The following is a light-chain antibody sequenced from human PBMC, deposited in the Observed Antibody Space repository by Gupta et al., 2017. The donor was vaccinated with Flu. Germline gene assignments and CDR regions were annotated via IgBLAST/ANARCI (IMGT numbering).Light chain of an antibody. CDR1: SIDVGSYNL. CDR3: CSYAGSSTFV. V-gene: IGLV2-23*02. J-gene: IGLJ2*01. CDR2: EVN. Sequence: SITISRTGTSIDVGSYNLVSCYQHHPGNAPNLMISEVNKRPSVVSNRFSGSKSGNTASLTISGLQAEDDADYYCCSYAGSSTFVFGGGTKLTVL.